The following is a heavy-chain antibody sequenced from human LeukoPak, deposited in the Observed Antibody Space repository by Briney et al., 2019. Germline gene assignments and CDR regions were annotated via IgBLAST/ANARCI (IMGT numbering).Heavy chain of an antibody. CDR2: IKQDGSEK. Sequence: GGSLRLSCAASGFTFSSYWMSWVRQAPGKGLEWVANIKQDGSEKYYVGSVKGRFTISRDNAKNSLYLQMNSLRAEDTAVYYCARDCSSTSCLGAFDIWGQGTMVTVSS. J-gene: IGHJ3*02. V-gene: IGHV3-7*01. D-gene: IGHD2-2*01. CDR1: GFTFSSYW. CDR3: ARDCSSTSCLGAFDI.